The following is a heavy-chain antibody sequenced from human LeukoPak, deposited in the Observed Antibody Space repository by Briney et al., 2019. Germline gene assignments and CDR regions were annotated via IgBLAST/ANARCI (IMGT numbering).Heavy chain of an antibody. CDR2: ISGSGGST. CDR1: GFTFTIYA. D-gene: IGHD5-12*01. J-gene: IGHJ4*02. V-gene: IGHV3-23*01. Sequence: GGSLRLSCAASGFTFTIYAMNWVRQAPGKGLEWVSAISGSGGSTYYADSVKGRFTISRDNSKNTLYPQMNSLRAEDTAVYYCAKDLVGGGYLTSTFDYWGQGSLVTVSS. CDR3: AKDLVGGGYLTSTFDY.